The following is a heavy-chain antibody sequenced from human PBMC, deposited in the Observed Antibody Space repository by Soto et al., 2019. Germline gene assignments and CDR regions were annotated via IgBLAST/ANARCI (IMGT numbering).Heavy chain of an antibody. CDR2: ISNGGGRK. Sequence: EVQLLESGGGLVQPGGSLRLSCAASGFTFSSYAMTWVRQAPGKGLEWVSTISNGGGRKYYTDSVKGRFTISRDDSKNTLYLQMNSLRAEDTAVYYCAKEGCSSTSCYIGTQFDPWGQGTLVTVSS. CDR1: GFTFSSYA. V-gene: IGHV3-23*01. J-gene: IGHJ5*02. CDR3: AKEGCSSTSCYIGTQFDP. D-gene: IGHD2-2*02.